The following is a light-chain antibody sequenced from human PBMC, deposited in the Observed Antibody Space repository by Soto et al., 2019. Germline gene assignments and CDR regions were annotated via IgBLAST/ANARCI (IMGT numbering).Light chain of an antibody. CDR3: QQYKDWPPYT. CDR1: QRISSN. V-gene: IGKV3-15*01. J-gene: IGKJ2*01. CDR2: GAS. Sequence: EILMTQSQATLSFSPGERATLSCRASQRISSNVAWYQQKPGQAPRLLIYGASTRATGVPARFSGGGSGTEFTLTISSLQSEDFAVYFCQQYKDWPPYTFGQGTKLEIK.